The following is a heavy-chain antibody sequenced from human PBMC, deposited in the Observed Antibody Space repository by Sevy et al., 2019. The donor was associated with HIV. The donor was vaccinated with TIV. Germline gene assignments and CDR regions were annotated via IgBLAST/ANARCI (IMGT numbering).Heavy chain of an antibody. CDR3: ARAYCSGGRCYSLEY. V-gene: IGHV1-18*01. CDR2: ISALNGDT. Sequence: ASLKVSCKASGYTFTSYGITWVRQAPGQGLEWMGWISALNGDTNYAQRLQARVTMTTDTSTSTAYMELRSLRSDDTAVYYGARAYCSGGRCYSLEYWGQGTLVTVSS. J-gene: IGHJ4*02. D-gene: IGHD2-15*01. CDR1: GYTFTSYG.